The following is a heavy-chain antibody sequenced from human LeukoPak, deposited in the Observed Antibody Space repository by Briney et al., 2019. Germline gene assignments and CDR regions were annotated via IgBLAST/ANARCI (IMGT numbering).Heavy chain of an antibody. Sequence: PGGSLRLSCAASGFSFSSYWMHWVRPAPGKGLVWVSRINSDGSSTSYADSVKGRFTISRDNAKNTLYLQMNSLRAEDTAVYCCAREPLNYGSAGGYNWFDPWGQGTLVTVSS. CDR1: GFSFSSYW. CDR2: INSDGSST. CDR3: AREPLNYGSAGGYNWFDP. V-gene: IGHV3-74*01. J-gene: IGHJ5*02. D-gene: IGHD3-10*01.